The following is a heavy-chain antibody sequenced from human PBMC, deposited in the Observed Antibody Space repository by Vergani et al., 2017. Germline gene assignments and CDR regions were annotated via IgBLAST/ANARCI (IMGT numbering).Heavy chain of an antibody. V-gene: IGHV1-69*13. D-gene: IGHD3-22*01. CDR1: GGTFSSYA. CDR3: ASGYYDSSATDAFDI. CDR2: IIPIFGTA. J-gene: IGHJ3*02. Sequence: QVHLEQSGTEVKKPGSSVKVSCKASGGTFSSYAISWVRQAPGQGLEWMGRIIPIFGTANYAQKFQGRVTITADESTSTAYMELSSLRSEDTAVYYCASGYYDSSATDAFDIWGQGTMVTVSS.